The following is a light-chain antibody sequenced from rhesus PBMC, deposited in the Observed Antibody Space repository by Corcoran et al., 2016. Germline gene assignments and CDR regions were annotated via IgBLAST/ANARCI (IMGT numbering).Light chain of an antibody. J-gene: IGKJ4*01. V-gene: IGKV1-74*01. CDR1: ENVNNY. CDR2: KAA. Sequence: DIQMTQSPSSLSASVGDRVTITCRASENVNNYLTWYQQKPGKAPKLLIYKAATLQSGVPSRFSGSGSGTDYTFTISSLQPEDVATYDCQHGYGTPLTFGGGTKVEIK. CDR3: QHGYGTPLT.